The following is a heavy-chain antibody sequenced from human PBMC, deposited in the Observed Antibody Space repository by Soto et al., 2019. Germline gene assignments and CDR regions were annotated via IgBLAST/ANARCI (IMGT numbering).Heavy chain of an antibody. J-gene: IGHJ3*02. CDR1: GGSINSAA. Sequence: SETLSLTCTVSGGSINSAAWNWIRQSPSRGLEWLGRTYYRSKWYNDYAVSVKSRITINPDTSKNQFSLQLNSVTPEDTAVYYCASSPMTTVVASDAFDIWGQGTMVTVSS. CDR3: ASSPMTTVVASDAFDI. CDR2: TYYRSKWYN. V-gene: IGHV6-1*01. D-gene: IGHD4-17*01.